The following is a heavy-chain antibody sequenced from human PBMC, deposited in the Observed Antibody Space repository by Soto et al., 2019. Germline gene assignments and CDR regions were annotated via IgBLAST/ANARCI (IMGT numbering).Heavy chain of an antibody. CDR2: IIPILGIA. J-gene: IGHJ6*04. V-gene: IGHV1-69*02. Sequence: QVQLVQSGAEVKKPGSSVKVSCKASGGTFSSYTISWVRQAPGQGLEWMGRIIPILGIANYAQKFQGRVTITPNNSAATAKMELGAMSLGEKAVNYGAWFYRVGGVCYNYSGRAAWGKGTTVTVS. CDR3: AWFYRVGGVCYNYSGRAA. D-gene: IGHD3-16*01. CDR1: GGTFSSYT.